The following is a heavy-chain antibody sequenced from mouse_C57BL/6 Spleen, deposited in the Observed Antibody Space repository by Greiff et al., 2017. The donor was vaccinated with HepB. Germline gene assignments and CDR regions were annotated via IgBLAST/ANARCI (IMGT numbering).Heavy chain of an antibody. V-gene: IGHV1-82*01. Sequence: VQLQQSGPELVKPGASVKISCKASGYAFSSSWMNWVKQRPGKGLEWIGRIYPGDGDTNYNGKFKGKATLTADKSSSTAYMQLSSLTSEDSAVYYCARACYGSTSYFDYWGQGTTLTVSS. CDR3: ARACYGSTSYFDY. D-gene: IGHD1-1*01. CDR2: IYPGDGDT. J-gene: IGHJ2*01. CDR1: GYAFSSSW.